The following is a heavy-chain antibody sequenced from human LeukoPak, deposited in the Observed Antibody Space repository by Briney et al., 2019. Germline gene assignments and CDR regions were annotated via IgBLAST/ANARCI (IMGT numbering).Heavy chain of an antibody. J-gene: IGHJ3*02. CDR3: ARAEIAARGSVAFDI. D-gene: IGHD6-13*01. CDR2: ISSSSSYI. Sequence: GGSLRLSCAASGFTFSSYSMNWVRQAPGKGLEWVSSISSSSSYIYYADSVKGRFTISRDNAKNSLYLQMNSLRAEDTAVYYCARAEIAARGSVAFDIWGQGTMVTVSS. CDR1: GFTFSSYS. V-gene: IGHV3-21*01.